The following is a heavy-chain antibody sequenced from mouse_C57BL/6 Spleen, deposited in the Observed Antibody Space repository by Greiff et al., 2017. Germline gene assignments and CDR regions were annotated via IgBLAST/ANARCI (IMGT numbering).Heavy chain of an antibody. CDR1: GFSLTSYA. CDR2: IWTGGGT. J-gene: IGHJ3*01. D-gene: IGHD2-4*01. Sequence: VMLVESGPGLVAPSQSLSITCTVSGFSLTSYAISWVRQPPGKGLEWLGVIWTGGGTNYNSALKSRLSISKDNSKSQVFLKMNSLQTDDTARYYCASSYYDYDAWFAYWGQGTLVTVSA. V-gene: IGHV2-9-1*01. CDR3: ASSYYDYDAWFAY.